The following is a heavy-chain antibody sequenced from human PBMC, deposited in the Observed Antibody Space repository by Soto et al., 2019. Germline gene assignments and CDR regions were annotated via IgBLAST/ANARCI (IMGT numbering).Heavy chain of an antibody. D-gene: IGHD6-13*01. J-gene: IGHJ4*02. CDR1: GYTFTSYD. CDR3: ARGGFSSCYSKTPLDY. CDR2: MNPNSGNT. Sequence: ASVKVSCKASGYTFTSYDINWVRQATGQGLEWMGWMNPNSGNTGYAQKFQGRVTMTRNTSISTAYMELSSLRSEDTAVYYCARGGFSSCYSKTPLDYWGQGTLVTVSS. V-gene: IGHV1-8*01.